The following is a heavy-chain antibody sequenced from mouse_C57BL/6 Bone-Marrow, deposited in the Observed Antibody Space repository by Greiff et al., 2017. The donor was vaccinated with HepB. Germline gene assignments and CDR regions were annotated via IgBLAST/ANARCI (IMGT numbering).Heavy chain of an antibody. V-gene: IGHV1-50*01. CDR2: IDPSDSYT. J-gene: IGHJ3*01. Sequence: QVQLQQPGAELVKPGASVKLSCKASGYTFTSYWMQWVNQRPGQGLEWIGEIDPSDSYTNYNQKFKGKATLTVDTSSSTAYMQLSSLTSEDSAVYYCAHYYWGQGTLVTVSA. CDR3: AHYY. CDR1: GYTFTSYW. D-gene: IGHD1-2*01.